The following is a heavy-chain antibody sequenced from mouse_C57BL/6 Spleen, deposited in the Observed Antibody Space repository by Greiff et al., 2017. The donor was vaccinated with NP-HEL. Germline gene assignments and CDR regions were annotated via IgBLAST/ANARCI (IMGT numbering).Heavy chain of an antibody. Sequence: VQLQQSGAELVRPGTSVKMSCKASGYTFTNYWIGWAKQRPGHGLEWIGDIYPGGGYTNYNSKFKGKATLTADKSSSTAYMQFSSLTSEDSAIYYCARGHYYGSSSYFDYWGQGTTLTVSS. CDR1: GYTFTNYW. J-gene: IGHJ2*01. D-gene: IGHD1-1*01. CDR2: IYPGGGYT. CDR3: ARGHYYGSSSYFDY. V-gene: IGHV1-63*01.